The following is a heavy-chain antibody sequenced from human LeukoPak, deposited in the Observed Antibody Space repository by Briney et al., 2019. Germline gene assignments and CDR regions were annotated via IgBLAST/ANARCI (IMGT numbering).Heavy chain of an antibody. D-gene: IGHD3-3*01. CDR3: ARVAIFGVVIYNWFDP. Sequence: ASVKVSCKASGYTFTGYYMHWVRQAPGQGLEWMGWINPNSGGTNYAQKFQGRVTMTRDTSISTAYMELSRLRSDDTAVYYCARVAIFGVVIYNWFDPWGQGTLVTVSS. CDR2: INPNSGGT. J-gene: IGHJ5*02. V-gene: IGHV1-2*02. CDR1: GYTFTGYY.